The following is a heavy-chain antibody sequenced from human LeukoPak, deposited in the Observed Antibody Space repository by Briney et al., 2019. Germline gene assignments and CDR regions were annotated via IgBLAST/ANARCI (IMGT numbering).Heavy chain of an antibody. V-gene: IGHV3-23*01. CDR1: GFTFSTYA. Sequence: GGSLRLSCAASGFTFSTYAMIWVRQAPGKGLEWVSAISGPGDTTFYADSVKGRFTISRDNAKNSLYLQMNSLRAEDTAVYYCAREGSNDYSRTFDYWGQGTLVTVSS. D-gene: IGHD4-11*01. J-gene: IGHJ4*02. CDR2: ISGPGDTT. CDR3: AREGSNDYSRTFDY.